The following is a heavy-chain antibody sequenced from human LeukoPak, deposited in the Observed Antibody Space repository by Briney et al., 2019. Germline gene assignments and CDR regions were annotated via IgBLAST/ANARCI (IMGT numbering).Heavy chain of an antibody. D-gene: IGHD1-26*01. J-gene: IGHJ5*02. CDR1: GYTFTSYG. Sequence: ASVKVSCKASGYTFTSYGISWVRQAPGQGLEWMGWISGYNGNTNYVQKFQGRVTMTTDTVTSTAYMELRSLTSDDTAVYYCARDQRLYSGTYYLWFVPWGQGTLVTVSS. V-gene: IGHV1-18*01. CDR3: ARDQRLYSGTYYLWFVP. CDR2: ISGYNGNT.